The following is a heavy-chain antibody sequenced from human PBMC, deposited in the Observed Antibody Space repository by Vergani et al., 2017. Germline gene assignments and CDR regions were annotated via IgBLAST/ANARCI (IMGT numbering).Heavy chain of an antibody. CDR1: GFTFSSYG. Sequence: QVQLVESGGGVVQPGRSLRLSCAASGFTFSSYGMHWVRQAPGKGLEWVAVIWYDGSNKYYQDSVKGRVTISRENSKNTLYLQMNSLRVEDTAVYYCARGYKVVRPGEDHFDYWGQGTLVTVPS. CDR3: ARGYKVVRPGEDHFDY. J-gene: IGHJ4*02. CDR2: IWYDGSNK. D-gene: IGHD2-2*01. V-gene: IGHV3-33*01.